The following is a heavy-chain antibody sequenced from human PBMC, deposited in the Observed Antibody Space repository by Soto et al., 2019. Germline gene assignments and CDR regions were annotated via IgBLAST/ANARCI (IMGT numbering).Heavy chain of an antibody. V-gene: IGHV1-2*02. Sequence: ASVKVSCKASGYTFTGYYMHWVRQAPGQGLEWMGWINPNSGGTNYAQKFQGRVTMTRDTSISTAYMELSRLRSDDTAVYYCARADIYSYGPDYWGQGTLVTVSS. CDR3: ARADIYSYGPDY. J-gene: IGHJ4*02. CDR1: GYTFTGYY. D-gene: IGHD5-18*01. CDR2: INPNSGGT.